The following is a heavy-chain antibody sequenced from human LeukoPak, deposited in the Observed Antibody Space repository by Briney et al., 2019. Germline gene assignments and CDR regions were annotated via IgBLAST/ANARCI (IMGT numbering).Heavy chain of an antibody. CDR1: GFTFSGYW. D-gene: IGHD6-19*01. CDR3: ARWEYTSGWYYIGS. J-gene: IGHJ4*02. V-gene: IGHV3-7*01. CDR2: IKQDGTEK. Sequence: GGSLRLSCAASGFTFSGYWMTWVRQAPGKGLEWVGNIKQDGTEKYYVDSVKGRFTISRDNAKTSLYVQMNRLRAEDTAIYYCARWEYTSGWYYIGSWGQGTLVTVSS.